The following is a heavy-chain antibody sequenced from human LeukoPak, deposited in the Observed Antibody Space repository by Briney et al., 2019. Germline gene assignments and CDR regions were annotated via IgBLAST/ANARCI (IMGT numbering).Heavy chain of an antibody. D-gene: IGHD7-27*01. CDR3: ARDLNWGFDY. V-gene: IGHV3-48*01. CDR2: ISSSSDNT. Sequence: TGGSLRLSCAASGFTFSSYSMNWVRQAPGKGLEWVSYISSSSDNTYYADSVKGRFTISRDNAEESLYLQMNSLRVEDTAVYYCARDLNWGFDYWGQGTLVPVSS. CDR1: GFTFSSYS. J-gene: IGHJ4*02.